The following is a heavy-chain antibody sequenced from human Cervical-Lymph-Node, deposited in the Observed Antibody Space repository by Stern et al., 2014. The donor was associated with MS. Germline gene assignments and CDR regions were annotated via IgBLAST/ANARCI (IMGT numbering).Heavy chain of an antibody. V-gene: IGHV3-30-3*01. CDR1: GFLFSSYA. Sequence: VPLVASGGGLVQPGRSLRLSCAASGFLFSSYAMHWVRPVPAPGLDWVAFLSTAGSKQFYADSGKGRFTISRDNSNNTLYLQMNSLRPEDTAVYYWARDTCRGGGCYFRYWGQGILITVSS. J-gene: IGHJ4*02. CDR3: ARDTCRGGGCYFRY. CDR2: LSTAGSKQ. D-gene: IGHD2-15*01.